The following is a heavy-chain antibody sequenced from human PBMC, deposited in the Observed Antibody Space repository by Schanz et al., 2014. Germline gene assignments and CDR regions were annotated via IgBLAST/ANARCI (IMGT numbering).Heavy chain of an antibody. V-gene: IGHV3-23*01. CDR3: ARGGPAYYFDD. Sequence: EVQLLESGGGLVQPGGSLRLSCAASGFTFRGYAMSWVRQAPGKGLEWVSAISASGGTTYYADSVKGRFTISRDNSKNTVYIQMNSLRAEDTAVYYCARGGPAYYFDDWGQGTLVTVSS. CDR1: GFTFRGYA. J-gene: IGHJ4*02. CDR2: ISASGGTT.